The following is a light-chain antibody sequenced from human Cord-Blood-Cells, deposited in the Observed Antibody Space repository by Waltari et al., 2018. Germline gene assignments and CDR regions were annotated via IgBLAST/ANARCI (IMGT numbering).Light chain of an antibody. CDR3: QQSYSTPFT. CDR1: QSISSY. J-gene: IGKJ3*01. Sequence: DIQMTQSPSSLSASVADRVTITCRASQSISSYLNWYQQTPGKAPKLLIYAASSLQSGVPSRFSGSGSGTDFTLTSSSLQPEDFATYYCQQSYSTPFTLGPGTKVDI. V-gene: IGKV1-39*01. CDR2: AAS.